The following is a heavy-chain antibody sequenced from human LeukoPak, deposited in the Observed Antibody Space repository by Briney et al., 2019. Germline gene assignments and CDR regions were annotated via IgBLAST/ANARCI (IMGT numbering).Heavy chain of an antibody. CDR2: ISYDGSNK. V-gene: IGHV3-30*03. D-gene: IGHD4-17*01. CDR3: AQRTHPTAPFDY. CDR1: GFTFSSYG. J-gene: IGHJ4*02. Sequence: GGSLRLSCAASGFTFSSYGMHWVRQAPGKGLEWVAVISYDGSNKYYADSVKGRFTISRDNSKNTLYLQMNSLRAEDTAVYYCAQRTHPTAPFDYWGQGTLVTVSS.